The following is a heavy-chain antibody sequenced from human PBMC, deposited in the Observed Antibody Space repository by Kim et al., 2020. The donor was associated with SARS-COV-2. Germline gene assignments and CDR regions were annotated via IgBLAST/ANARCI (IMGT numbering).Heavy chain of an antibody. CDR3: ARDLVVATTQHYYYYGRDV. V-gene: IGHV6-1*01. D-gene: IGHD5-12*01. J-gene: IGHJ6*02. Sequence: SQTLSLTCAISGDSVSSNSAAWNWIRQSPSRGLEWLGRTYYRSKWYNDYAVSVKSRITINPDTSKNQFSLQLNSVTPEDTAVYYCARDLVVATTQHYYYYGRDVWGQGTTVTVSS. CDR2: TYYRSKWYN. CDR1: GDSVSSNSAA.